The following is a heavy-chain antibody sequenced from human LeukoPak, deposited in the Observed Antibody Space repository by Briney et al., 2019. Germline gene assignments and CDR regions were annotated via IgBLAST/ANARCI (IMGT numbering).Heavy chain of an antibody. V-gene: IGHV3-7*03. Sequence: GGSLSLSCAASGFVFSSYWMTWVRQAPGKGLEWVASTNEGGSGKYYVDSVKGRFTISRDNAQKSLYLEMHSLRVEDTAVYYCARAVTSTDGYWGQGTLVTVSS. J-gene: IGHJ4*02. CDR1: GFVFSSYW. CDR3: ARAVTSTDGY. CDR2: TNEGGSGK. D-gene: IGHD2-21*02.